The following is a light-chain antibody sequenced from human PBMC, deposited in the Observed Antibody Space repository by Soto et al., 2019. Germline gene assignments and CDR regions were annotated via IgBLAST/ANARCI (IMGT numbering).Light chain of an antibody. CDR3: QRYNSAPLT. Sequence: DIQMTQSPSSLSASVGDRVTISCRASQGIGNYLACYQQKPGKVPELLIYAASTFQPGVTARFSGSGSGTDFTLTVSSLQTEDAETYYCQRYNSAPLTFGGGTKVDIK. V-gene: IGKV1-27*01. CDR1: QGIGNY. CDR2: AAS. J-gene: IGKJ4*02.